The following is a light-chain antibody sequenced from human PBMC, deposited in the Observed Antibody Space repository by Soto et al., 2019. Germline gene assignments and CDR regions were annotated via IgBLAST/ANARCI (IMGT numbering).Light chain of an antibody. CDR3: QPYNNWPPACT. Sequence: EIVMTQSPATLSVSPGDRATLSCRASQSVSNNLAWYQQKPGQAPRLLIYGASTRATGIPARFSGSGSGTEFTLTISSLQSEDFALYYCQPYNNWPPACTFGQGTKVEIK. V-gene: IGKV3-15*01. CDR1: QSVSNN. J-gene: IGKJ1*01. CDR2: GAS.